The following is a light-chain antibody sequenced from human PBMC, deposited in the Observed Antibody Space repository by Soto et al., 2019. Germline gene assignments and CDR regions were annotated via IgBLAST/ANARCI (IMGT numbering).Light chain of an antibody. CDR1: QSVRTY. J-gene: IGKJ4*01. V-gene: IGKV3-11*01. Sequence: EIVLTQSPATLSLSPGERATLSCRASQSVRTYLSYVAWYQQRPGQAPRLIIYDASNRATGIPARFSGSGSGTDFTLTISSLEPEDFAVYYCQQRSNWPPVFGGGTKVEIK. CDR3: QQRSNWPPV. CDR2: DAS.